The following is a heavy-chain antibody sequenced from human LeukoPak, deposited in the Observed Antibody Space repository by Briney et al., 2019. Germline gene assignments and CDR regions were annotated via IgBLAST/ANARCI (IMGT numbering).Heavy chain of an antibody. CDR3: AKGSDSSGLYPFDY. Sequence: PGGSLRLSCAASEFTFSSYAMSWVRQAPGKGLEWVSAISGSGGSTYYADSVKGRFTISRDNSKNTLYLQMNSLRAEDTAVYYCAKGSDSSGLYPFDYWGQGTLVTVSS. V-gene: IGHV3-23*01. CDR1: EFTFSSYA. CDR2: ISGSGGST. J-gene: IGHJ4*02. D-gene: IGHD3-22*01.